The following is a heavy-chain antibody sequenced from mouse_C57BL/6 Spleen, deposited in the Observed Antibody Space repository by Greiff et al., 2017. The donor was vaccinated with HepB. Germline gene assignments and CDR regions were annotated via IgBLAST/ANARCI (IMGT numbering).Heavy chain of an antibody. CDR1: GYAFSSSW. J-gene: IGHJ3*01. CDR2: IYPGDGDT. CDR3: ASERWLLFAY. Sequence: VQRVESGPELVKPGASVKISCKASGYAFSSSWMNWVKQRPGKGLEWIGRIYPGDGDTNYNGKFKGKATLTADKSSSTAYMQLSSLTSEDSAVYFCASERWLLFAYWGQGTLVTVSA. D-gene: IGHD2-3*01. V-gene: IGHV1-82*01.